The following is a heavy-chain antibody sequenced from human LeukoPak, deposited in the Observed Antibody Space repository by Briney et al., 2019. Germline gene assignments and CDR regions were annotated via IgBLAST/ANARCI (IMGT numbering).Heavy chain of an antibody. CDR1: GYTFTSYY. J-gene: IGHJ4*02. CDR2: INPSGGST. Sequence: ASVKVSCKASGYTFTSYYMHWVRQAPGQGLEWMGIINPSGGSTSYAQKLQGRVTMTRDMSTSTVYMELSSLRSEDTAVYYCAIGSGSYYTLDYWGQGTLVTVSS. CDR3: AIGSGSYYTLDY. V-gene: IGHV1-46*01. D-gene: IGHD3-10*01.